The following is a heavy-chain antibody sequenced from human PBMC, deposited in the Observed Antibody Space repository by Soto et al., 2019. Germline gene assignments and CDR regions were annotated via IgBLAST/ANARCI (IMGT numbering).Heavy chain of an antibody. V-gene: IGHV3-9*01. J-gene: IGHJ4*02. D-gene: IGHD4-17*01. CDR2: ISWNSGSI. CDR3: AKDISMTTVTTAYD. Sequence: EVQLVESGGGLVQPGRSLRLSCAASGFTFDDYAMHWVRQAPGKGLEWVSGISWNSGSIGYADSVKGRFTLSRDNAKNSLYLQMNSLRAEDTALYYCAKDISMTTVTTAYDWGQGTLVTVSS. CDR1: GFTFDDYA.